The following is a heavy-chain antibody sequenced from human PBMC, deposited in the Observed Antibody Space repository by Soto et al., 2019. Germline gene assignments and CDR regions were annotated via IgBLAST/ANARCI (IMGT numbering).Heavy chain of an antibody. J-gene: IGHJ5*02. V-gene: IGHV3-74*01. Sequence: GGSLRLSCAASGFTFSSFWMHWVRQAPGKGLEWVSRASPDGTSTSYADSVKGRFTISRDNAKNALFMQMNSLRAEDTAVYYCTRHGSGDYFLFDPWGQGTLVTVSS. CDR3: TRHGSGDYFLFDP. CDR2: ASPDGTST. CDR1: GFTFSSFW. D-gene: IGHD4-17*01.